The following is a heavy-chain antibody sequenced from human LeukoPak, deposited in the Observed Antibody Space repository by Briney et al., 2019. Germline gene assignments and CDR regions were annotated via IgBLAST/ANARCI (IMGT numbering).Heavy chain of an antibody. D-gene: IGHD1-1*01. CDR2: TSSSGSTI. J-gene: IGHJ4*02. Sequence: PGGSLRLSCAASGFTFSSYEMNWVRQAPGKGLEWVSYTSSSGSTIYYADSVKGRFTISRDNAKNSLYLQMNSLRAEDTAVYYCARDSAEDIGTGSFYYWGQGTLVTVSS. CDR3: ARDSAEDIGTGSFYY. CDR1: GFTFSSYE. V-gene: IGHV3-48*03.